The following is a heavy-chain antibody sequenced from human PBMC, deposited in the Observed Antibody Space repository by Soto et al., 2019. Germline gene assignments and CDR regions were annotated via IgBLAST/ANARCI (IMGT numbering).Heavy chain of an antibody. CDR1: GFTFSSYA. J-gene: IGHJ6*02. CDR2: ISYDGSNK. V-gene: IGHV3-30-3*01. D-gene: IGHD1-26*01. CDR3: ARDDRWELPGYYYYGMDV. Sequence: GGSLRLSCAASGFTFSSYAMHWVRQAPGKGLEWVAVISYDGSNKYYAETVKGRFTISRDNSKNTLYLQMNSLRAEDTAVYYCARDDRWELPGYYYYGMDVWGQGTTVTVSS.